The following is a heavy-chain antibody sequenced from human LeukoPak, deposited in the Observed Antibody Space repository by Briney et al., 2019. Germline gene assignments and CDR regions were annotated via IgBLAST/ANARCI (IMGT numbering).Heavy chain of an antibody. CDR3: ARNVRSGWSGGIDY. CDR1: GFTFSSYG. J-gene: IGHJ4*02. Sequence: GGSLRLSCAASGFTFSSYGMSWVRQAPGKGLEWVSAISGSGGSTYYADSVKGRFTISRDNSKNTLYLQMNSLRAEDTAVYYCARNVRSGWSGGIDYWGQGTLVTVSS. V-gene: IGHV3-23*01. CDR2: ISGSGGST. D-gene: IGHD6-19*01.